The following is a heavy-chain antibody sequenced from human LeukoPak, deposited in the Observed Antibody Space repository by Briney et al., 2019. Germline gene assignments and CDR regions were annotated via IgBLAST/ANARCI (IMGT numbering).Heavy chain of an antibody. D-gene: IGHD3-3*01. Sequence: GGSLRLSCAASGFTFSSYAMSWVRQAPGKGLEWVSAISGSGGSTYYAGSVKGRFTISRDNSKNTLYLQMNSLRAEDTAVYYCAKTERFLEWLFRYWGQGTLVTVSS. CDR1: GFTFSSYA. J-gene: IGHJ4*02. CDR2: ISGSGGST. CDR3: AKTERFLEWLFRY. V-gene: IGHV3-23*01.